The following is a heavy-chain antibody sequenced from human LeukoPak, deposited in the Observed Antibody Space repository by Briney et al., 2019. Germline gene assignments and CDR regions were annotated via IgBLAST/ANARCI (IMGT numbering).Heavy chain of an antibody. D-gene: IGHD3-10*01. CDR2: ISYDGSNK. CDR1: GFTFSSYG. CDR3: AKDVFTMVPEGFCFGMDV. Sequence: GGSLRLSCAASGFTFSSYGMHWVRQAPGKGLEWVAVISYDGSNKYYADSVKGRFTISRDNSKNTLYLQMNSLRAEDTAVYYCAKDVFTMVPEGFCFGMDVWGQGTTVTVSS. J-gene: IGHJ6*02. V-gene: IGHV3-30*18.